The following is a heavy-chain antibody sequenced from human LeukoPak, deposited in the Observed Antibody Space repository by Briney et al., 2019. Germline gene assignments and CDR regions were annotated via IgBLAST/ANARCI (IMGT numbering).Heavy chain of an antibody. Sequence: GESLKISCTGSGYSFTSYWIGWVRQMPGKGLEWMGIIYPGDSDTRYSPSFQGQVTISADKSISTAYLQWSSLKASDTAMYYCARGMTTVTAYYYGMDVWGQGTTVTVSS. J-gene: IGHJ6*02. V-gene: IGHV5-51*01. CDR2: IYPGDSDT. CDR1: GYSFTSYW. D-gene: IGHD4-17*01. CDR3: ARGMTTVTAYYYGMDV.